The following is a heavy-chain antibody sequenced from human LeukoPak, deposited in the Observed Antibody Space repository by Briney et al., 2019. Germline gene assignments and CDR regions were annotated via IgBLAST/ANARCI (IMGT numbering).Heavy chain of an antibody. J-gene: IGHJ4*02. Sequence: SETLSLTCAVYGGSFSGYHWNWIRQPPGKGLEWIGEINHSGSTNYKSSLRSRVTISVDTSKNQFSMKLYSVTAADTAVYFCARGSGRRYFDYWGQGTLLTVSS. CDR2: INHSGST. CDR3: ARGSGRRYFDY. V-gene: IGHV4-34*01. CDR1: GGSFSGYH. D-gene: IGHD2-8*02.